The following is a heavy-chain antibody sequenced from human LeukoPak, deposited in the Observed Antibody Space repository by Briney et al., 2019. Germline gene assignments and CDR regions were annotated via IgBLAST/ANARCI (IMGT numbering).Heavy chain of an antibody. V-gene: IGHV1-18*01. CDR1: GYTFTSYG. D-gene: IGHD1-14*01. J-gene: IGHJ5*02. CDR2: ISAYNGNT. Sequence: AATVKLSCKASGYTFTSYGISWVRQAPGQGLEWMGCISAYNGNTNYTQKLQGRVTMNTDTSTSTAYMELRSLRSDDTAVYYCARDLGINWFDPWGQGTLVTVSS. CDR3: ARDLGINWFDP.